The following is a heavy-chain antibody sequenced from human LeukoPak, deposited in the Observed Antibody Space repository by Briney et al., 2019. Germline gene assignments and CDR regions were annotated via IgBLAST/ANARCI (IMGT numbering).Heavy chain of an antibody. D-gene: IGHD3-22*01. CDR2: IHPNSGGT. CDR1: GYTFTGYY. J-gene: IGHJ6*02. CDR3: ARSILTYDSSGYYYVYYYYGMDV. V-gene: IGHV1-2*02. Sequence: ASVKVSCKASGYTFTGYYMHWVRQAPGQGLEWMGWIHPNSGGTNYAQKFQDRVTMTRDTSITTAYMELSRLRSDDTAVYYCARSILTYDSSGYYYVYYYYGMDVWGQRTTVTVSS.